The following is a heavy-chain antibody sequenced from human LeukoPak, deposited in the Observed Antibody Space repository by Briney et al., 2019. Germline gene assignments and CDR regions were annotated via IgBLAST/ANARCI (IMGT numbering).Heavy chain of an antibody. V-gene: IGHV3-53*01. CDR1: GCGVTSGF. CDR3: ATRGA. CDR2: IFTGSLDGRT. J-gene: IGHJ5*02. Sequence: GGSLRLSCAASGCGVTSGFMTGVRQAPGKGLEWLSIIFTGSLDGRTAHADSVNGRFTISRDNSANTLYLQMDSLRTEDTATYYCATRGAWGPGTLVTVSS.